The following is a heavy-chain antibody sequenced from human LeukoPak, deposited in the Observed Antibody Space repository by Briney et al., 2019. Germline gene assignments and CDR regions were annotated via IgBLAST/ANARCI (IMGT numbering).Heavy chain of an antibody. V-gene: IGHV3-30-3*01. D-gene: IGHD3-22*01. CDR1: GFTFAAYL. CDR3: VRESEYYFDHSASFDY. J-gene: IGHJ4*02. CDR2: MSSDGNAM. Sequence: GGSLRLSCAASGFTFAAYLIHWVRQAPGKGLEWVAVMSSDGNAMFYADSVKGRFTISRDNSKNTLYLQMNSLRAEDTAVYYCVRESEYYFDHSASFDYWGQGTLVTVSS.